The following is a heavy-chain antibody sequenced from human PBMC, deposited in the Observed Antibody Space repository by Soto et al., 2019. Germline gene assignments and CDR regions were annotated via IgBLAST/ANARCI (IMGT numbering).Heavy chain of an antibody. V-gene: IGHV4-61*01. CDR1: GGSVSSGSHY. D-gene: IGHD4-17*01. Sequence: SETLSLTCTVSGGSVSSGSHYWSWIRQPPGKVLEWIANIYYSGSTNYNPSLKSRVTISVDTSKNQFSLKLSSVTAADTAVYFCARYGDYVISFDFWGQGTLVTVSS. J-gene: IGHJ4*02. CDR2: IYYSGST. CDR3: ARYGDYVISFDF.